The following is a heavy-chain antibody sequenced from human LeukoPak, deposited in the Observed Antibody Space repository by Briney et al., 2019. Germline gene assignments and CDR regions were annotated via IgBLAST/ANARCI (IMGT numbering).Heavy chain of an antibody. CDR3: AKTPRVVNYYDSSGLLTPDY. J-gene: IGHJ4*02. Sequence: GGSLRLSCAASGFTFSSYAMSWVRQAPGKGLEWVSAISRSGGSTYYADSVKGRFTISRDNSKNTLYLQMNSLRAEDTAVYYCAKTPRVVNYYDSSGLLTPDYWGQGTLVTVSS. D-gene: IGHD3-22*01. CDR1: GFTFSSYA. CDR2: ISRSGGST. V-gene: IGHV3-23*01.